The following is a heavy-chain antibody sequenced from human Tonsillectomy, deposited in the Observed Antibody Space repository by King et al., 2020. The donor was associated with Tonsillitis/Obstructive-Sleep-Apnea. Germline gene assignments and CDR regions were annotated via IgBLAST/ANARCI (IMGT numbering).Heavy chain of an antibody. D-gene: IGHD1-26*01. V-gene: IGHV2-26*01. CDR3: ARIPDLVGATGTHQYYFDY. CDR2: IFSNDEK. J-gene: IGHJ4*02. Sequence: VTLKESGPVLVKPTETLTLTCTVSGFSLSNARMGVSWIRQPPGKALEWLAHIFSNDEKSYSTSLKSRLTISKDTSKSQVVLTMTNMDPVDTATYYCARIPDLVGATGTHQYYFDYWSQGTLVTVSS. CDR1: GFSLSNARMG.